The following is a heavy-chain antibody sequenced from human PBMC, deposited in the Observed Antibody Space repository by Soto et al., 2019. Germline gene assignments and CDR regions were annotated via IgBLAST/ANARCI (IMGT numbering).Heavy chain of an antibody. CDR1: GFTFRRFW. J-gene: IGHJ6*02. Sequence: EVQLVESGGGLVQPGGSLRVSCAASGFTFRRFWMHWVRQAPGMGLVWVSRINSDGSDTNYADSVKGRFTISRDNTKNTLYLQLNSLRAEDTAVYYCARAGVSCSGGYCTHKYFDGMDVWGQGTTVTVSS. V-gene: IGHV3-74*01. D-gene: IGHD2-21*02. CDR2: INSDGSDT. CDR3: ARAGVSCSGGYCTHKYFDGMDV.